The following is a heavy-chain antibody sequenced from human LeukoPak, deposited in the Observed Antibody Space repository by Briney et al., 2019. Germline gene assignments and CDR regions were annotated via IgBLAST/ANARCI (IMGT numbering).Heavy chain of an antibody. J-gene: IGHJ6*04. V-gene: IGHV1-24*01. D-gene: IGHD3-16*01. CDR3: ATDRFVTFGGVTWGKREHLMDV. Sequence: ASVKVSCKVSGYTLTELSMHWVRQAPGKGLEWMGGFDPEDGETIYAQKFQGRVTMTEDTSTDTAYMELSSLRSEDTAVYYCATDRFVTFGGVTWGKREHLMDVWGKGTTVTVSS. CDR1: GYTLTELS. CDR2: FDPEDGET.